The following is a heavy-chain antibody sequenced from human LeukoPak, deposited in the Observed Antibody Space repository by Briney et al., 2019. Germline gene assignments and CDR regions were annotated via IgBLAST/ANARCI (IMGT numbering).Heavy chain of an antibody. D-gene: IGHD1-26*01. CDR3: ARGGRWELPRPYAFDI. CDR2: ISAYNGHT. J-gene: IGHJ3*02. CDR1: GYTFTSYG. V-gene: IGHV1-18*01. Sequence: ASVKVSCKASGYTFTSYGIGWVRQAPGQGLEWMGWISAYNGHTNYAQKLQGRVTMTTDTSTSTAYMELGSLRSDDTAVYYCARGGRWELPRPYAFDIWGQGTMVTVSS.